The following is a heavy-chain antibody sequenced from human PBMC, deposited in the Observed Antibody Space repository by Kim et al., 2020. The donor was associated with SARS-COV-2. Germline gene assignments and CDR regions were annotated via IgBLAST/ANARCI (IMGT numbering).Heavy chain of an antibody. CDR1: GGSISSYY. CDR2: IYYSGST. Sequence: SETLSLTCTVSGGSISSYYWSWIRQPPGKGLEWIGYIYYSGSTNYNPSLKSRVTISVDTSKNQFSLKLSSVTAADTAVYYCARVLSGAFFGVVMDIDVWGQGTTVTVSS. V-gene: IGHV4-59*13. CDR3: ARVLSGAFFGVVMDIDV. J-gene: IGHJ6*02. D-gene: IGHD3-3*01.